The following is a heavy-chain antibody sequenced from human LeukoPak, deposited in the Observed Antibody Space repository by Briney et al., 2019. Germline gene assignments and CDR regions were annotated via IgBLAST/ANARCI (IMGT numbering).Heavy chain of an antibody. CDR1: GFSFSGFG. V-gene: IGHV3-30*02. J-gene: IGHJ4*02. CDR3: AKDERLSGTNAGTLLDY. Sequence: PGGSLRLSCAASGFSFSGFGMHWVRQASGKGLELVAFIQYDGNARYYADSVKGRFTISRDNSKNTLYLEMNSLRPEDTALYCCAKDERLSGTNAGTLLDYWGQGTLVRVSS. CDR2: IQYDGNAR. D-gene: IGHD2-8*01.